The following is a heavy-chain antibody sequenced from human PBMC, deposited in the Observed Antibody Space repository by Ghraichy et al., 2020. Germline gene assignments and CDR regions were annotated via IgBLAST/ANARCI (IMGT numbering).Heavy chain of an antibody. CDR2: ISAHSGDS. CDR1: GYTFTSYG. J-gene: IGHJ4*02. V-gene: IGHV1-18*01. D-gene: IGHD3-3*01. CDR3: AREALGVRFWGSEY. Sequence: ASVKVSCKASGYTFTSYGTSWVRQAPGQGLEWMGWISAHSGDSNYVQKFQGRVTMTIDTSTSTAYMELRSLQSDDTAVYYCAREALGVRFWGSEYWGQGTLVTVSS.